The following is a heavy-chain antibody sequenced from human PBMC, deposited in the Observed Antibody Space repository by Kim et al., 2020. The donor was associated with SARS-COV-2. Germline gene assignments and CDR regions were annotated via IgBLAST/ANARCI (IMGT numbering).Heavy chain of an antibody. Sequence: GSTSYNPSLKSQVTLSVDTSKNQFSLKLSAVTAADTALYYCARDSYQLLFWGQGTLVTVSS. D-gene: IGHD2-2*01. J-gene: IGHJ4*02. CDR2: GST. CDR3: ARDSYQLLF. V-gene: IGHV4-59*01.